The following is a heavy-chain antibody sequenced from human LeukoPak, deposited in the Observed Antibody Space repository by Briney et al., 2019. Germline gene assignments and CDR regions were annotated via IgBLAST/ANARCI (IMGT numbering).Heavy chain of an antibody. CDR3: ARGYSSSWETATPHAVDY. Sequence: ASVKVSRKGSGYTFTGCYMHWVRQPPPPGLEGVGWVNPNSGGTNYAQNFQGRVTMTRDTSISPSYMELSTLRSDDTAVYYCARGYSSSWETATPHAVDYWGQGTLVTVSS. J-gene: IGHJ4*02. CDR1: GYTFTGCY. V-gene: IGHV1-2*02. CDR2: VNPNSGGT. D-gene: IGHD6-13*01.